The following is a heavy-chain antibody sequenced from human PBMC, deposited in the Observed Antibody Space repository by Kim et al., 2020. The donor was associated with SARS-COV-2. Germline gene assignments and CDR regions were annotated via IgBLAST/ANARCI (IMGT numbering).Heavy chain of an antibody. D-gene: IGHD3-22*01. CDR3: ARVNYDSSGYRWGFDP. J-gene: IGHJ5*02. V-gene: IGHV3-11*01. Sequence: VKGRFTISRDNAKTSLYLQMNSLRAEDTAVYYCARVNYDSSGYRWGFDPWGQGTLVTVSS.